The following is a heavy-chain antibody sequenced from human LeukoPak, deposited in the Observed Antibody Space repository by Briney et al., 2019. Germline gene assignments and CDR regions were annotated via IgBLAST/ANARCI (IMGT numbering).Heavy chain of an antibody. CDR3: ARAYGFDAFDI. Sequence: SETLSLTCTVSGGSISSYYWSWIRQPPGKGLEWIGYIYYSGSTNYNPSLKRRVTISVDTSKNQFPLKLSSVTAADTAVYYCARAYGFDAFDIWGQGTMVTVSS. D-gene: IGHD4-17*01. CDR1: GGSISSYY. CDR2: IYYSGST. V-gene: IGHV4-59*08. J-gene: IGHJ3*02.